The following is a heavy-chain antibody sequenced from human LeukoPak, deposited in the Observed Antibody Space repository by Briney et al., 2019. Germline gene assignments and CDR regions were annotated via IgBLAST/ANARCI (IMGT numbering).Heavy chain of an antibody. CDR2: ISGSGGST. CDR1: GFTFSSYA. V-gene: IGHV3-23*01. D-gene: IGHD6-13*01. Sequence: GGSLRLSCAASGFTFSSYAMSWVRQAPGKGLEWVSAISGSGGSTYYADSVKGRFTISRDNAKNSLYLQMNSLRAEDTAVYYCARDLQQLDYYYMDVWGKGTTVTVSS. CDR3: ARDLQQLDYYYMDV. J-gene: IGHJ6*03.